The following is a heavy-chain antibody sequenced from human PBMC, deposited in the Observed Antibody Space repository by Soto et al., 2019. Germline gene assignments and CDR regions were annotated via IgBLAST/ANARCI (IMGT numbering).Heavy chain of an antibody. CDR1: GFTFSGYT. CDR3: ARQSATYCFDY. J-gene: IGHJ4*02. D-gene: IGHD3-3*01. CDR2: ISSSSSYI. V-gene: IGHV3-21*01. Sequence: PGGSLRLSCAASGFTFSGYTMNWVRQAPGKGLEWVSSISSSSSYIYYADSVKGRFTVSRDNAKNSLYLQMNSLRAEDTAVYYCARQSATYCFDYWGQGTLVTVSS.